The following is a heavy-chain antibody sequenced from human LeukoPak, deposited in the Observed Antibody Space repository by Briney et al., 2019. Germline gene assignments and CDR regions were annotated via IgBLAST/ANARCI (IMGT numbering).Heavy chain of an antibody. CDR3: AKDRNVATIGLFDY. J-gene: IGHJ4*02. CDR2: ISGSGGST. CDR1: GFTFSSYA. V-gene: IGHV3-23*01. D-gene: IGHD5-12*01. Sequence: PGGSLRLSCAASGFTFSSYAMSWVRQAPGKGLESVSAISGSGGSTYYADSVRGRFTISRDNSKNTLYLQMNSLRAEDTAVYYCAKDRNVATIGLFDYWGQGTLVTVSS.